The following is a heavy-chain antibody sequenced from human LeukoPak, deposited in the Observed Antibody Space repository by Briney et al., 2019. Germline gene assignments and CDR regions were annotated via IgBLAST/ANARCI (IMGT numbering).Heavy chain of an antibody. CDR2: ISWNSGSI. V-gene: IGHV3-9*01. J-gene: IGHJ4*02. Sequence: GGSLRLSYAASGFTFSNYWMHWVRQAPGKGLEWVSGISWNSGSIGYADSVKGRFTISRDNAKNSLYLQMNSLRAEDTALYYCAKDNRYSSSWYENWGQGTLVTVSS. CDR1: GFTFSNYW. D-gene: IGHD6-13*01. CDR3: AKDNRYSSSWYEN.